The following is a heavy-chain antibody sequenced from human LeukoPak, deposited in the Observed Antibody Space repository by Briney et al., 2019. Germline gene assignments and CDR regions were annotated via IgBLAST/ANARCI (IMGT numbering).Heavy chain of an antibody. D-gene: IGHD3-10*01. CDR2: IIPIFGTA. V-gene: IGHV1-69*05. Sequence: SVKVSCKASGGTFSSYAISWVRQAPGQGLEWMGGIIPIFGTANYAQKFQGRVTITTDESTSTAYMELSSLRSEDTAVYYCELYGSGSYYSPSRDYWGQGTQVTVSS. CDR3: ELYGSGSYYSPSRDY. CDR1: GGTFSSYA. J-gene: IGHJ4*02.